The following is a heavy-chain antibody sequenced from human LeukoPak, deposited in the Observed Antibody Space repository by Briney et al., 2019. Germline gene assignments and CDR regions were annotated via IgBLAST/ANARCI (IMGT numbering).Heavy chain of an antibody. CDR2: ISYDGSNK. J-gene: IGHJ4*02. V-gene: IGHV3-30*03. CDR3: ARAPLYDSSGYYPLRFDY. CDR1: GFTFSSYG. D-gene: IGHD3-22*01. Sequence: PGGSLRLSCAASGFTFSSYGMHWVRQAPGKGLEWVAVISYDGSNKYYADSVKGRFTISRDNSKNTLYLQMNSLRAEDTAVYYCARAPLYDSSGYYPLRFDYWGQGTLVTVSS.